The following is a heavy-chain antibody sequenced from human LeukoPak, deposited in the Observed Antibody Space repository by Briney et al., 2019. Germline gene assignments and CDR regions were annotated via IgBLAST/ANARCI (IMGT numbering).Heavy chain of an antibody. D-gene: IGHD3-10*01. CDR3: ARVYGSGTYYPYRMDV. V-gene: IGHV3-7*04. J-gene: IGHJ6*02. CDR1: GFTFSNYW. CDR2: IKQDGSEK. Sequence: GGSLRLSCAASGFTFSNYWMSWVRQAPGQGLEWVANIKQDGSEKYHVDSVKGRFTISRDNAKNSLYLQMNRLRDEDTAVYYCARVYGSGTYYPYRMDVWGQGTTVTVSS.